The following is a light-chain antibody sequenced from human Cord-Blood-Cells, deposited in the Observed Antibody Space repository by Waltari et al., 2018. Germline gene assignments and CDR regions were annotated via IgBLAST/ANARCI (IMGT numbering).Light chain of an antibody. Sequence: QSALTQPASVSGSPGQSTTIPCTGTSSDVGGYNYVSWYQQHPGKAPKLMIYDVSNRPSGVSRRFSGSKSGNTASLTSSGIQAEDEADYYCSSYTSSSTRDVVFGGGTKLTSL. CDR3: SSYTSSSTRDVV. CDR1: SSDVGGYNY. J-gene: IGLJ2*01. V-gene: IGLV2-14*01. CDR2: DVS.